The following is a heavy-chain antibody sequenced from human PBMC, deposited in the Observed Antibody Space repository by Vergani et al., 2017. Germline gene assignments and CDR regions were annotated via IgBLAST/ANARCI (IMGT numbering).Heavy chain of an antibody. CDR1: GGTFSSYA. Sequence: VQLVQSGAEVKKPGSSVKVSCKASGGTFSSYAISWVRQMPGKGLEWMGIIYPGDSDTRYSPSFQGQVTISADKSISTAYLQWSSLKASDTAMYYCARLGYDDSSGYYRDYWGQGTLVTVSS. J-gene: IGHJ4*02. V-gene: IGHV5-51*01. D-gene: IGHD3-22*01. CDR3: ARLGYDDSSGYYRDY. CDR2: IYPGDSDT.